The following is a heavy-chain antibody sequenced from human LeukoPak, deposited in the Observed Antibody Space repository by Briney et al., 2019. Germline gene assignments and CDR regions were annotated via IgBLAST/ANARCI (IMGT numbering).Heavy chain of an antibody. Sequence: ASVTVSCKASGYTFTSYAMHWVRQAPGQRLEWMGWINAGNGNTKYSQKFQGRVTITRDTSASTAYMELSSLRSEDTAVYYCARGGPAATNYYYYYGMDVWGQGTTVTVSS. D-gene: IGHD2-2*01. CDR3: ARGGPAATNYYYYYGMDV. V-gene: IGHV1-3*01. CDR2: INAGNGNT. J-gene: IGHJ6*02. CDR1: GYTFTSYA.